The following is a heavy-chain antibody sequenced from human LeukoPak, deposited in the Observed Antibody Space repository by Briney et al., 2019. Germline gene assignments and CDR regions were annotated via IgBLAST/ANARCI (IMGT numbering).Heavy chain of an antibody. V-gene: IGHV3-30*18. Sequence: GGSLRLSCAAPGLTFSSYGMHWVRQAPGKGLEWVAVISYDGSNKYYADSVKGRFIISRDNSKNTLYLQMNSLRAEDTAVYYCAKGFGGYDYRDAFDIWGQGTMVTVSS. J-gene: IGHJ3*02. CDR1: GLTFSSYG. CDR2: ISYDGSNK. CDR3: AKGFGGYDYRDAFDI. D-gene: IGHD5-12*01.